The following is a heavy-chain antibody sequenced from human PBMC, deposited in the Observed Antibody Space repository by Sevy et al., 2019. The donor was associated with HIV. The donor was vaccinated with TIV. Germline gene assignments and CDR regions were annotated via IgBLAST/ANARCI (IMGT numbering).Heavy chain of an antibody. Sequence: GGSLRLSCEGSGFTFRSSAMIWVRQAPGKGLEFVAAITDRGDVRYYADSVKGRFTISRDNSKNSMYLEMNSLRADDTAQYYCAKGRVDYFYWGQGTLVTVSS. V-gene: IGHV3-23*01. D-gene: IGHD3-16*01. CDR2: ITDRGDVR. J-gene: IGHJ4*02. CDR3: AKGRVDYFY. CDR1: GFTFRSSA.